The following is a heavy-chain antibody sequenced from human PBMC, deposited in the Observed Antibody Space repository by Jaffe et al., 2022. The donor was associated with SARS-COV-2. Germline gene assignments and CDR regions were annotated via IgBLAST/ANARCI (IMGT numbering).Heavy chain of an antibody. D-gene: IGHD4-17*01. J-gene: IGHJ4*02. V-gene: IGHV1-69*01. CDR3: ARERDYGDYSDFSYYFDY. CDR2: IIPIFGTA. CDR1: GGTFSSYA. Sequence: QVQLVQSGAEVKKPGSSVKVSCKASGGTFSSYAISWVRQAPGQGLEWMGGIIPIFGTANYAQKFQGRVTITADESTSTAYMELSSLRSEDTAVYYCARERDYGDYSDFSYYFDYWGQGTLVTVSS.